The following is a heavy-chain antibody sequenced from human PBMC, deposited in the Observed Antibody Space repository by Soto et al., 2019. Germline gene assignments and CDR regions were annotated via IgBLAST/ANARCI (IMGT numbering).Heavy chain of an antibody. V-gene: IGHV1-69*13. D-gene: IGHD2-21*02. CDR1: GGTFSIYA. J-gene: IGHJ6*02. CDR3: ARDGSYCGGDCYFNYYYGMDV. Sequence: SVKVCCKASGGTFSIYAISWVRQAPGQGLEWMGGIIPIFGTANYAQKFQGRVTITADESTSTAHMEPSSLRSEDTAVYHCARDGSYCGGDCYFNYYYGMDVWAQGTTVTVYS. CDR2: IIPIFGTA.